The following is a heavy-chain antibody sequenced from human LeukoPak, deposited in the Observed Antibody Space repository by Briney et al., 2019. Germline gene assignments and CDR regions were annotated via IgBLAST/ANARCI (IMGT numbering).Heavy chain of an antibody. CDR3: ARGGTYYYDSSGYIPFDY. V-gene: IGHV4-38-2*02. CDR1: GYSISSGYY. Sequence: SETLSLTCTVSGYSISSGYYWGWIRQPPGKGLEWIGSIYYSGSTYYNPSLKSRVTISVDTSKNQFSLKLSSVTAADTAVYYCARGGTYYYDSSGYIPFDYWGQGTLVTVSS. D-gene: IGHD3-22*01. CDR2: IYYSGST. J-gene: IGHJ4*02.